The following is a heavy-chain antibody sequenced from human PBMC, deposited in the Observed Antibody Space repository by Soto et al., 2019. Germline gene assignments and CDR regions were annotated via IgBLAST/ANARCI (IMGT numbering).Heavy chain of an antibody. Sequence: GASVKVSCKASGYTFSDYYIHWVRQAPGQGLERLGRINPKSGGTSTAQKFQGWVTMTRDRSISTVYMELTRLRSDDTAVYFCARGHSTDCSNGVCSFFYNHEMDVWGQGTTVTVSS. CDR3: ARGHSTDCSNGVCSFFYNHEMDV. V-gene: IGHV1-2*04. CDR2: INPKSGGT. CDR1: GYTFSDYY. D-gene: IGHD2-8*01. J-gene: IGHJ6*02.